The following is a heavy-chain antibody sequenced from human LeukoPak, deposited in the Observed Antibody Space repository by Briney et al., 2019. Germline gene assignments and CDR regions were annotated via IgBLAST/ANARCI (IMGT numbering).Heavy chain of an antibody. CDR3: TSSGYVWDYFDY. CDR2: IKSKADGGTV. CDR1: GFIFSNAW. Sequence: GGSLRLSCAASGFIFSNAWMSWVRQAPGKGLEWVGRIKSKADGGTVDYAAPVKGRFTISRDDSKNTLSLQMNSLKTEDTAVYYCTSSGYVWDYFDYWGQGTLVTVSS. J-gene: IGHJ4*02. D-gene: IGHD5-12*01. V-gene: IGHV3-15*01.